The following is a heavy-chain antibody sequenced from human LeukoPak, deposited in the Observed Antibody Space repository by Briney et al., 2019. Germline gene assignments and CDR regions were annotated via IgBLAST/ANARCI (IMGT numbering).Heavy chain of an antibody. CDR3: ARAAPDYDFWSGYSTYFDY. D-gene: IGHD3-3*01. J-gene: IGHJ4*02. Sequence: GGSLRLSCAASGFIFSTYNIDWVRQAPGKGLEWVSSISSSSSYIYYADSVKGRFTISRDNAKNSLYLQMNSLRAEDTAVYYCARAAPDYDFWSGYSTYFDYWGQGTLVTVSS. CDR1: GFIFSTYN. V-gene: IGHV3-21*01. CDR2: ISSSSSYI.